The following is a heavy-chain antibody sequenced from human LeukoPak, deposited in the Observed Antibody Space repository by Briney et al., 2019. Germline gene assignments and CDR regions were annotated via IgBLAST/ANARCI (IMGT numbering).Heavy chain of an antibody. J-gene: IGHJ6*03. CDR1: GYTFTAYY. CDR3: ARVDIVATGKYYYYMDV. V-gene: IGHV1-2*02. Sequence: ASVKVSCKAAGYTFTAYYMHWLRQAPGQGLEWRGWINPNSGGTNYAQKFQGRVTMTRDTSISTAYMELSRLRSDDTAVYYCARVDIVATGKYYYYMDVWGKGTTVTISS. D-gene: IGHD5-12*01. CDR2: INPNSGGT.